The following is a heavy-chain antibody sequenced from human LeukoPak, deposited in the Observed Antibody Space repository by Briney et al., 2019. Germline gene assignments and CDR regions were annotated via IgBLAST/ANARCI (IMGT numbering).Heavy chain of an antibody. D-gene: IGHD5-18*01. CDR1: GFTVSSNY. J-gene: IGHJ4*02. CDR3: ARDAGYSYGLGYFDY. CDR2: IYSGGST. V-gene: IGHV3-53*04. Sequence: GGSLRLSCAASGFTVSSNYMSWVRQAPGKGLEWVSVIYSGGSTYYADSVKGRFTISRHNSKDTLYLQMNSLRAEDTAVYYCARDAGYSYGLGYFDYWGQGTLVTVSS.